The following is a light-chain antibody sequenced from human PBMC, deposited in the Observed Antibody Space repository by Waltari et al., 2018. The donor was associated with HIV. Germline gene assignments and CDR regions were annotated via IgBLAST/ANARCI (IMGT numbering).Light chain of an antibody. CDR2: DVS. V-gene: IGLV2-14*03. CDR1: SSDVGGYAS. CDR3: SSYTSSSALDVV. J-gene: IGLJ2*01. Sequence: SALTPPASVPGSPGQSITISCTGTSSDVGGYASVSWSQQHPGQAPKLMIFDVSNRPSGVSNRFSGSKSGNTASLTISGLQAEDEADYYCSSYTSSSALDVVFGGGTKLTVL.